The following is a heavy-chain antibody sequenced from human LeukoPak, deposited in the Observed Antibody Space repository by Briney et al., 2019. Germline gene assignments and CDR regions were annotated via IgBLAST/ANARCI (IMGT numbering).Heavy chain of an antibody. CDR3: AKDRSTTWSFDY. Sequence: PGGSLRLSCAASGFTFSFSGMYWVRQAPGKGLEWLAFISDDGSRKYSADSVKGRFTISRDNSKNTLFLQMNSLRTEDTAVYYCAKDRSTTWSFDYWGQGTLVTVSS. V-gene: IGHV3-30*18. CDR2: ISDDGSRK. CDR1: GFTFSFSG. J-gene: IGHJ4*02. D-gene: IGHD6-13*01.